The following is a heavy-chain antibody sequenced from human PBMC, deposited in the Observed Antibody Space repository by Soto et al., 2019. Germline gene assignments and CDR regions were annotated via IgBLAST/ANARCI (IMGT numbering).Heavy chain of an antibody. J-gene: IGHJ3*01. Sequence: QVQLVESGGGVVQPGKSVRLSCAASGFIFSNYAMHWVRQAPGKGLEWVADISHDGRNKYHADSVGGRFTISRDNSKNYLYLQMDSLTAEDTALYYCAKLPDAILGLSVAHYAFAFWGQGTTVTVSS. CDR2: ISHDGRNK. V-gene: IGHV3-30*18. CDR1: GFIFSNYA. CDR3: AKLPDAILGLSVAHYAFAF. D-gene: IGHD2-2*01.